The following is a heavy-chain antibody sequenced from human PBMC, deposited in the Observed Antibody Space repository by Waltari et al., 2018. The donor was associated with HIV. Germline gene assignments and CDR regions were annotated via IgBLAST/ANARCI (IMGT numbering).Heavy chain of an antibody. CDR2: IKQDGSAK. CDR1: GFTFSSYW. J-gene: IGHJ4*02. CDR3: ARDLYSSGWGYFDY. V-gene: IGHV3-7*01. D-gene: IGHD6-19*01. Sequence: EVQLVESGGGLVQPGGSLRLSCAASGFTFSSYWMSWVRQAPGKGLEWVANIKQDGSAKYYVDSVKCRFTISRDNAKNSLYLQMNSLRAEDTAVYYCARDLYSSGWGYFDYWGQGTLVTVSS.